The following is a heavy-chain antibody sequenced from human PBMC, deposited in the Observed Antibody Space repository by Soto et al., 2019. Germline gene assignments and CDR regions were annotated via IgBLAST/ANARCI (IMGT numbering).Heavy chain of an antibody. D-gene: IGHD2-8*02. J-gene: IGHJ5*02. Sequence: GASVKVSCKASGYNFSDYYIHWVRQAPGQGLEWLGWVSPKSGGTNYAQKFKGRVTMTRDTSSNTVYMDLSGLKSDDTAVFYCAREISGGGTLNWFAPWGQGTLVTVSS. V-gene: IGHV1-2*02. CDR1: GYNFSDYY. CDR2: VSPKSGGT. CDR3: AREISGGGTLNWFAP.